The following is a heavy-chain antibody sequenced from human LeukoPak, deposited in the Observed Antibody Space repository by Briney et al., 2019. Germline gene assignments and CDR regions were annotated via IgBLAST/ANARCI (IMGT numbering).Heavy chain of an antibody. J-gene: IGHJ3*02. V-gene: IGHV4-34*01. CDR1: GGSFSGYY. Sequence: SETLSLTCAVYGGSFSGYYWSWIRQPPGKGLEWIGEINHSGSTNYNPSLKSRVTISVDTSKNQFSLKLSSVTAADTAVYYCARSPSYYGSGTTRAKCAFDIWGQGTMVTVSS. D-gene: IGHD3-10*01. CDR3: ARSPSYYGSGTTRAKCAFDI. CDR2: INHSGST.